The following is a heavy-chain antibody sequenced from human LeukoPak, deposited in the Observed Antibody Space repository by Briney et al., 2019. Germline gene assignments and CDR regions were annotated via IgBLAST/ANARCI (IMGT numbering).Heavy chain of an antibody. CDR2: IYSGGST. D-gene: IGHD1-1*01. V-gene: IGHV3-66*02. CDR3: ARDPGGRGWFDP. Sequence: AGGSLRLSCAASGVTVSSYYMSWVRQAPGKGLEWVSVIYSGGSTYYADSVKGRFTISRDNSKNTLYLQMNRLRAEDTAVYYCARDPGGRGWFDPWGQGTLVTVSS. CDR1: GVTVSSYY. J-gene: IGHJ5*02.